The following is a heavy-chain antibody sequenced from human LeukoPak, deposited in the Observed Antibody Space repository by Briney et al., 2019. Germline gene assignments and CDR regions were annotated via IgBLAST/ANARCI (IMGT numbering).Heavy chain of an antibody. D-gene: IGHD5-12*01. V-gene: IGHV1-2*02. CDR3: ARDRGRWLRDFDY. J-gene: IGHJ4*02. CDR2: INPNSGGT. Sequence: ASVKVSCKASGYTFTGYYMHWVRQAPGQGLEWMGWINPNSGGTNYAQKFQGRVTMTRDTSISTAYMELSRLRSDDTAVYYCARDRGRWLRDFDYWGQGTLVTVSS. CDR1: GYTFTGYY.